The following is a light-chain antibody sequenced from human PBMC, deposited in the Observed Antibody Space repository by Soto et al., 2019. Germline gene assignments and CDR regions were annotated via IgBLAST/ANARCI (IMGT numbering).Light chain of an antibody. V-gene: IGLV1-51*01. CDR1: SSNIGSNY. J-gene: IGLJ2*01. CDR3: GTWDNSLSAV. Sequence: QSVLTQPPSVSAAPGQKFTISCSGSSSNIGSNYVSWYQQLPGTAPKLLIYDNGKRPSGIPDRFSGSQSGTSATLGITGLQTGDEADYYCGTWDNSLSAVFGGGTKGTFL. CDR2: DNG.